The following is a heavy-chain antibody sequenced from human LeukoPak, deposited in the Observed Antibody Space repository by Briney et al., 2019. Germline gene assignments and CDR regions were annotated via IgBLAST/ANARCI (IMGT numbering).Heavy chain of an antibody. CDR2: IYDSGST. J-gene: IGHJ3*02. CDR1: GASIRSGDYY. CDR3: ARECSGGSCYGAFDI. D-gene: IGHD2-15*01. Sequence: PSETLSLTCTVSGASIRSGDYYWSWIRQPPGTGLEWIGYIYDSGSTYYNPSLKSRITISVDTSENRFSLKLSSVTATDTAVYYCARECSGGSCYGAFDIWGQGTMVTVSS. V-gene: IGHV4-30-4*01.